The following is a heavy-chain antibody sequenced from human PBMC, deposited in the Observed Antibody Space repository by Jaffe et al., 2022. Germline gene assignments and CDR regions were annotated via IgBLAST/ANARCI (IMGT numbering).Heavy chain of an antibody. CDR3: AKDKHTVHDAFDI. CDR1: GFTFDDYA. J-gene: IGHJ3*02. D-gene: IGHD4-17*01. CDR2: ISWNSGSI. V-gene: IGHV3-9*01. Sequence: EVQLVESGGGLVQPGRSLRLSCAASGFTFDDYAMHWVRQAPGKGLEWVSGISWNSGSIGYADSVKGRFTISRDNAKNSLYLQMNSLRAEDTALYYCAKDKHTVHDAFDIWGQGTMVTVSS.